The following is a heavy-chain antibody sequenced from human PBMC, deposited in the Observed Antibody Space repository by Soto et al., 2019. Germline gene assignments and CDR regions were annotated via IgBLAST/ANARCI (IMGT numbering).Heavy chain of an antibody. CDR3: ARDPRGIAAAGPHFYGMDV. CDR1: GGSISSGGYY. Sequence: SETLSLTCTVSGGSISSGGYYWSWIRQHPGKGLEWIGYIYYSGSTYYNPSLKSRVTISADTSKNQFSLKLSSVTAADTAVYYCARDPRGIAAAGPHFYGMDVWGQGTTVTASS. CDR2: IYYSGST. D-gene: IGHD6-13*01. V-gene: IGHV4-31*03. J-gene: IGHJ6*02.